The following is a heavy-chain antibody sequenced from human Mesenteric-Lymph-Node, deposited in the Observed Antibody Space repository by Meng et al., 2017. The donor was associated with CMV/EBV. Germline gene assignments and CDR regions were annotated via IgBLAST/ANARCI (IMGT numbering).Heavy chain of an antibody. Sequence: GSLRLSCAVYGGSFSGYYWAWIRQSPGKGLEWIGSVYFRGNTYYNPSLKSRVTISLDTSKNQFSLKLTCVTAADTAVYYCARDQDYEGMDVWGQGTTVTVSS. V-gene: IGHV4-34*11. CDR2: VYFRGNT. J-gene: IGHJ6*02. CDR1: GGSFSGYY. CDR3: ARDQDYEGMDV.